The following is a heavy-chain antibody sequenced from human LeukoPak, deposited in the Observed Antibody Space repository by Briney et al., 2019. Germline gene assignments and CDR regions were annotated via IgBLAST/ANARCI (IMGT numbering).Heavy chain of an antibody. J-gene: IGHJ4*02. D-gene: IGHD1-14*01. CDR1: GYTFTPYW. CDR3: VRALTGGVDYFEY. Sequence: GESLKISCKGSGYTFTPYWIGWLRQMPGKGLEWMGLIYPGDSDTRYSPYLQGQVTISADKSISAAYLQWSSLKASDTAMYYCVRALTGGVDYFEYWGQGTLVTVSS. V-gene: IGHV5-51*01. CDR2: IYPGDSDT.